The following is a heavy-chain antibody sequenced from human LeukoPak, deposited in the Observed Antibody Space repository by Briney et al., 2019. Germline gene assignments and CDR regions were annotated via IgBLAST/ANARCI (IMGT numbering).Heavy chain of an antibody. CDR2: IYTSGST. CDR1: GGSFSGYY. Sequence: SETLSLTCAVYGGSFSGYYWSWIRQPPGKGLEWIGRIYTSGSTNYNPSLKSRVTMSVDTSKNQFSLKLSSVTAADTAVYYCARVTTMVRGDEPYYYYYMDVWGKGTTVTISS. V-gene: IGHV4-59*10. CDR3: ARVTTMVRGDEPYYYYYMDV. D-gene: IGHD3-10*01. J-gene: IGHJ6*03.